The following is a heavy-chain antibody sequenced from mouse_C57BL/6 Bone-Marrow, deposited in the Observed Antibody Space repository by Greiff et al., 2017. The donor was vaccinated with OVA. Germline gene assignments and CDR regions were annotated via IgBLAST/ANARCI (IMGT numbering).Heavy chain of an antibody. CDR2: IYPRSGNT. D-gene: IGHD1-1*01. Sequence: VKLQESGAELARPGASVKLSCKASGYTFTSYGISWVKQRTGQGLEWIGEIYPRSGNTYYNEKFKGKATLTADKSSSTAYMELRSLTSEDSAVYFCARTFITTVYFDYWGQGTTLTVSS. J-gene: IGHJ2*01. V-gene: IGHV1-81*01. CDR3: ARTFITTVYFDY. CDR1: GYTFTSYG.